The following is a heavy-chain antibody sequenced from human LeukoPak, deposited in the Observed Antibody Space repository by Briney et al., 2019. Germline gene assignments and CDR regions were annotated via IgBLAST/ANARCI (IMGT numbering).Heavy chain of an antibody. J-gene: IGHJ4*02. CDR1: GFTFSNYW. V-gene: IGHV3-48*02. D-gene: IGHD3-22*01. Sequence: GGSLRLSCAASGFTFSNYWMSWVRQAPGKGLEWVSYIGGTSGTIYYADSVKGRFTVSRDNAKNSLYLQMNSLRDEDTAVYFCARKAWDSSGYYCLDYWGQGTLVTVSS. CDR2: IGGTSGTI. CDR3: ARKAWDSSGYYCLDY.